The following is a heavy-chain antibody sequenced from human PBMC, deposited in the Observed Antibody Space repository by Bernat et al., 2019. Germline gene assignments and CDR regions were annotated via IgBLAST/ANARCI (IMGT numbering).Heavy chain of an antibody. V-gene: IGHV1-18*01. CDR3: ARDLIWFGEGGWFDP. J-gene: IGHJ5*02. D-gene: IGHD3-10*01. Sequence: QVQLVQSGAEVKKPGASVKVSCKASGYTFTSYGISWVRQAPGQGLEWMGWISAYNGNTNYAQKLQGRVTMTTDTSTSTAYMELRSLRPDATSVYYCARDLIWFGEGGWFDPWGQGTLVTVSS. CDR2: ISAYNGNT. CDR1: GYTFTSYG.